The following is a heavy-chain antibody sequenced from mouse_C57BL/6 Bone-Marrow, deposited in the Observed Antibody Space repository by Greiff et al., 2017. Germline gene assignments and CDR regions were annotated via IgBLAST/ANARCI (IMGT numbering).Heavy chain of an antibody. CDR3: ARAVVAPYFDY. Sequence: QVQLQQSGAELVRPGTSVKMSCKASGYTFTNYWIGWAKQRPGHGLEWIGDIYPGGGYTNYKEKFKGKATLTADKSSSTAYMQFSSLTSEDSAIYDCARAVVAPYFDYWGQGTTLTVSS. CDR1: GYTFTNYW. V-gene: IGHV1-63*01. D-gene: IGHD1-1*01. CDR2: IYPGGGYT. J-gene: IGHJ2*01.